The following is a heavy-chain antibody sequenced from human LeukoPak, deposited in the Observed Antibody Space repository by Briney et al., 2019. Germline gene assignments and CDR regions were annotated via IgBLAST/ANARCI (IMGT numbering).Heavy chain of an antibody. CDR1: GFTVSSNY. J-gene: IGHJ4*02. CDR3: AREKGYYFDY. V-gene: IGHV3-66*02. CDR2: IYSGGST. Sequence: GGSLRLSCAASGFTVSSNYMSWVRQAPGKGLEWVSVIYSGGSTYYADSVKGRFIISRDNSKNTLYLQMNSLRAEDAAVYYCAREKGYYFDYWGQGTLVTVSS.